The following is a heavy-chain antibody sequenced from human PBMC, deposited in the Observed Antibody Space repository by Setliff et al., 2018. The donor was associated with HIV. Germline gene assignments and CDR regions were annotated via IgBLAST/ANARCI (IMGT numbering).Heavy chain of an antibody. CDR3: ARVSKTYWYSIPRDYYHHMDV. J-gene: IGHJ6*03. V-gene: IGHV4-39*01. CDR1: DSGTYY. D-gene: IGHD2-8*02. Sequence: SETLSLTCTVSDSGTYYWSWIRQPPGKGLEWIGSIYYSGSTYYNPSLKSRVTISVDTSKNQFSLKLSSVTAADTAVYYCARVSKTYWYSIPRDYYHHMDVWGKGTTVTVSS. CDR2: IYYSGST.